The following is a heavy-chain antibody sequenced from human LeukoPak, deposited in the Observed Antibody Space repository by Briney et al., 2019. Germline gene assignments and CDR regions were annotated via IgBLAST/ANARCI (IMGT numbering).Heavy chain of an antibody. J-gene: IGHJ5*02. D-gene: IGHD6-19*01. CDR1: GYTFTGYY. CDR3: ARSPPDSSGWYRPPTRRNWFDP. V-gene: IGHV1-2*02. CDR2: INPNSGGT. Sequence: ASVKVSCKASGYTFTGYYMHWVRQAPGQGLEWMGWINPNSGGTNYAKKFQGRVTMTRDTSISTAYMELSRLRSDATAVYYCARSPPDSSGWYRPPTRRNWFDPWGQGTLVTVSS.